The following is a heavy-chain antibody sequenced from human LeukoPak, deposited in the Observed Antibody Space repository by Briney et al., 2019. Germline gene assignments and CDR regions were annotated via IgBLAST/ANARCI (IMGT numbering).Heavy chain of an antibody. Sequence: GASVKVSCKASGYTFTSYAMHWVRQAPGQRLEWMGWINAGNGNTKYSQKFQGRVTITRDMSTNTAYMELSSLGSEDSAVYYCAAELYGVYTDCCTFHLWGQGTLVTVSS. V-gene: IGHV1-3*01. CDR3: AAELYGVYTDCCTFHL. CDR2: INAGNGNT. CDR1: GYTFTSYA. D-gene: IGHD4-17*01. J-gene: IGHJ3*01.